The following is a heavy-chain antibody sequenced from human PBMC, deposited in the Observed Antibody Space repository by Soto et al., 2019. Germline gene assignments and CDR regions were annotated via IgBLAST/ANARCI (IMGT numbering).Heavy chain of an antibody. CDR1: GYTFINYG. D-gene: IGHD2-15*01. CDR2: ISGYDGNT. J-gene: IGHJ4*02. V-gene: IGHV1-18*01. Sequence: GASVKVSCKPSGYTFINYGITWVRQAPGQGLEWMGWISGYDGNTSYAPKLQGRVTMTRDTSTSTVYMELRSLRSDDAAVYYCARDRGRSCSGGTCPFDYWGQGTLVTVSS. CDR3: ARDRGRSCSGGTCPFDY.